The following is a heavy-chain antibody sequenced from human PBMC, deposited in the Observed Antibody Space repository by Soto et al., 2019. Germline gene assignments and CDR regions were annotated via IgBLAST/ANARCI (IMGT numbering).Heavy chain of an antibody. J-gene: IGHJ4*02. CDR2: IIPIFTTA. CDR3: ARDGEAAAGTSGFDY. CDR1: GGTFSSYG. D-gene: IGHD6-13*01. V-gene: IGHV1-69*12. Sequence: QVQLVQSGAEVKKPGSSVKVSCKTFGGTFSSYGISWVRQAPGQGLEWMGGIIPIFTTANYAQKFQGRVTSIADESTTTVYMELSGLRSEDTAVYYCARDGEAAAGTSGFDYWGQGTLVTVSS.